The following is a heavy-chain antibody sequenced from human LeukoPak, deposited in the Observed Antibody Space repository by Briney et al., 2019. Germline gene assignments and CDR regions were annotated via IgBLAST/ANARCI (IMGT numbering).Heavy chain of an antibody. V-gene: IGHV3-74*01. J-gene: IGHJ4*02. D-gene: IGHD3-16*01. CDR1: GFTLSTYW. CDR3: ANDRWGSMVNY. CDR2: INTDGSST. Sequence: GGSLRLSCAASGFTLSTYWMHWVRQAPGKGLVWVSRINTDGSSTSYADSVKGRFTISRDNAKNTLYLQMNSLRAEDTAVYYCANDRWGSMVNYWGQGTLVTVSS.